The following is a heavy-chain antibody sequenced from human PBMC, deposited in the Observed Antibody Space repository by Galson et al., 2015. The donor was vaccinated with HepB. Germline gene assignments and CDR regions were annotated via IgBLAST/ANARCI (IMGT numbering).Heavy chain of an antibody. D-gene: IGHD4-23*01. V-gene: IGHV3-30*18. CDR2: ISYDGSNK. CDR1: GFTFSSYG. Sequence: SLRLSCAASGFTFSSYGMHWVRQAPGKGLEWVAVISYDGSNKYYADSVKGRFTISRDNSKNTLYPQMNSLRAEDTAVYYCAKPNGDYGGTLYYFDYWGQGTLVTVSS. CDR3: AKPNGDYGGTLYYFDY. J-gene: IGHJ4*02.